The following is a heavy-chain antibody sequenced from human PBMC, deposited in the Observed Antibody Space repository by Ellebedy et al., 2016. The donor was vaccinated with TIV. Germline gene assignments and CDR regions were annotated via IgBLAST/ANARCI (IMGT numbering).Heavy chain of an antibody. J-gene: IGHJ4*02. V-gene: IGHV1-18*01. Sequence: ASVKVSXXASGYTFTSYGISWVRQAPGQGLEYMGWISAYNGNTNYAQKLQGRVTMTTDTSTGTAYMELRSLRSDDTAVYYCARDTPIGDFWSGSTHGHYWGQGTLVTVSS. D-gene: IGHD3-3*01. CDR1: GYTFTSYG. CDR3: ARDTPIGDFWSGSTHGHY. CDR2: ISAYNGNT.